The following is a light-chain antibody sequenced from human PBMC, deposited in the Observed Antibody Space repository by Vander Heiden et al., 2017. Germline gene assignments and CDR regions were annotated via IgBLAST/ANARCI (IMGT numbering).Light chain of an antibody. CDR3: QQYSTSPST. V-gene: IGKV3-20*01. CDR2: AAS. J-gene: IGKJ3*01. CDR1: QYVSSTY. Sequence: EVVLTQSPGPLSLSPGERATLFCRASQYVSSTYLAWYQQAPGQAPRLLIYAASTRATGIPDTFRRSGSGTDFTLTIGRLEPEDFAVYFCQQYSTSPSTF.